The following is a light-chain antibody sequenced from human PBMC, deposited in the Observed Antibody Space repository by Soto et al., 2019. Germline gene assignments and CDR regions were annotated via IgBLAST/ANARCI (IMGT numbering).Light chain of an antibody. V-gene: IGKV1-5*01. CDR1: QSISRW. CDR3: QQYNYYWT. Sequence: DIQMTQSPSTLTASVRDRVTITCRASQSISRWLAWYQQKPGKAPKLLIYDASNLESGVPPRFSGSGSGTEFSLTISSLQPDDFGTYYCQQYNYYWTFGQGTRVEIK. J-gene: IGKJ1*01. CDR2: DAS.